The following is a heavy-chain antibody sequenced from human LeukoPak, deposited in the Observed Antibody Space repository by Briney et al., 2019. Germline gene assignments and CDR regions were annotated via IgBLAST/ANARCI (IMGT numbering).Heavy chain of an antibody. CDR3: AGRGIAAAGGVDY. J-gene: IGHJ4*02. Sequence: SETLSLTCTVSGGSISSGSYYWSWIRQPAGKGLEWIGRIYTSGSTNYNPSLKSRVTISVDASKNQFSLKLSSVTAADTAVYYCAGRGIAAAGGVDYWGQGTLVTVSS. D-gene: IGHD6-13*01. CDR2: IYTSGST. CDR1: GGSISSGSYY. V-gene: IGHV4-61*02.